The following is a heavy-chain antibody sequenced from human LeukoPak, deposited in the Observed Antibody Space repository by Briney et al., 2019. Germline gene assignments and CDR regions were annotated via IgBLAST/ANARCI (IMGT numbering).Heavy chain of an antibody. Sequence: SETLSLTCTVSGGSIDSHYWSWNRQSAGKGLEWIGRFFTGGSTYYNPSLESRVTMSVDTSKNQFSLKLRSVTAADTAVYFCARGSGVAVGMDVWGQGATVIVSS. CDR3: ARGSGVAVGMDV. V-gene: IGHV4-4*07. CDR1: GGSIDSHY. J-gene: IGHJ6*02. CDR2: FFTGGST. D-gene: IGHD6-19*01.